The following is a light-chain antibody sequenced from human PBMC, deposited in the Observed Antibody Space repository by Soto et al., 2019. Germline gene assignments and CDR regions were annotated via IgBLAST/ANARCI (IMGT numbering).Light chain of an antibody. CDR1: QTISTW. J-gene: IGKJ4*01. CDR3: QQLSRYPLT. CDR2: SAS. Sequence: DIPMTQSPSTLSASVGDRDTTPCRASQTISTWLAWYQQKPGKAPDLLIYSASTLQSGVPSRFSGSGSETEFSLTIRALQPEDFATYYCQQLSRYPLTFGGGTKVDI. V-gene: IGKV1-5*01.